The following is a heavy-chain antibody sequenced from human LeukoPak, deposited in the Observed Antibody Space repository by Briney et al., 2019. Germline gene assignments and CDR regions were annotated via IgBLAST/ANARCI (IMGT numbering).Heavy chain of an antibody. CDR1: GFAFSSYA. CDR2: ISSSGGSI. D-gene: IGHD1-26*01. V-gene: IGHV3-23*01. CDR3: AKSKLKDFFED. Sequence: GGSLRLSCTASGFAFSSYAMSWVRQAPGKGLEWVSIISSSGGSIYYADSVKGRFTISRDNSKNTLYLQMNGLRAEDTAVYYCAKSKLKDFFEDWGQGTLVTVSS. J-gene: IGHJ4*02.